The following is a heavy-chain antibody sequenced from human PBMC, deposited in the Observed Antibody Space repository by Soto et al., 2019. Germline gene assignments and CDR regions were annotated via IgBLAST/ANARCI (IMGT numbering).Heavy chain of an antibody. D-gene: IGHD3-22*01. CDR3: ARSYDSSGYYSG. Sequence: LTCLVYGGSFSDYYWNWIRQPPGKGLEWIGEINHSGSTNYNFNPSLKSRVTISVDTSKNQFSLKLSSVTAADTAVYYCARSYDSSGYYSGWGQGTLVTVSS. J-gene: IGHJ4*02. CDR2: INHSGST. V-gene: IGHV4-34*01. CDR1: GGSFSDYY.